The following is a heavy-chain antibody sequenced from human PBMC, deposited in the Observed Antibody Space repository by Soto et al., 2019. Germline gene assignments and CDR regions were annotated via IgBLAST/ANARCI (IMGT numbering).Heavy chain of an antibody. CDR3: ARERIYAFDI. V-gene: IGHV3-48*02. J-gene: IGHJ3*02. CDR1: GFPFSTYS. CDR2: IRSSSSLI. Sequence: VHLVESGGGLVPPGGSLRLSCAASGFPFSTYSVNWVRQAPGTGLEWVAYIRSSSSLILYADSVKGRVTISRDNGKNSRYLQLNSLRDEDTALHYCARERIYAFDIWGQGTMVTVS.